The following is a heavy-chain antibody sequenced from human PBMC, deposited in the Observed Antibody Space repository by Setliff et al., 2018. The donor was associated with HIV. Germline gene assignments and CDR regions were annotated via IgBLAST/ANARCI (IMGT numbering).Heavy chain of an antibody. D-gene: IGHD3-3*01. CDR3: ARGIPRGTVFGVVGYFDC. Sequence: SVKVSCKASGGTFSSYITAWVRQAPGQGLEWMGGIHPIFGTTNYARDFMGRVSITADESTNTAYMELSSLRSDDSAIYYCARGIPRGTVFGVVGYFDCWGQGTPVTVSS. CDR2: IHPIFGTT. V-gene: IGHV1-69*13. CDR1: GGTFSSYI. J-gene: IGHJ4*02.